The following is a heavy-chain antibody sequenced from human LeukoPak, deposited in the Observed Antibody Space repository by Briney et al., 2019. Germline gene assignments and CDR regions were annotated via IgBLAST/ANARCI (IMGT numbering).Heavy chain of an antibody. Sequence: PGGSRRLSCAASGVTVSSNYMSCVRQAQGKGLEWVSEIYSDGSTYYEASVKGRFSISRANSKNTVYLQMNSVRAEDTAVYYCARGSGYSHWGQGTLVTVSS. D-gene: IGHD3-3*01. CDR3: ARGSGYSH. CDR1: GVTVSSNY. V-gene: IGHV3-53*01. J-gene: IGHJ4*02. CDR2: IYSDGST.